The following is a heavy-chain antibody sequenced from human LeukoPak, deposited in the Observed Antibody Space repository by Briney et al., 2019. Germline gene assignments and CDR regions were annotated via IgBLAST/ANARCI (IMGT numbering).Heavy chain of an antibody. CDR1: GDSIRSSTYY. CDR3: ARARIAVSYFDY. D-gene: IGHD6-6*01. V-gene: IGHV4-39*07. CDR2: FYYTGST. J-gene: IGHJ4*02. Sequence: PSETLSLTCAVSGDSIRSSTYYWGWIRQPPGKGLEWIGSFYYTGSTYYNPSLQSRVTISVDTSNNQLSLKMRSVTATDTAVYYCARARIAVSYFDYWGQGALVTVSS.